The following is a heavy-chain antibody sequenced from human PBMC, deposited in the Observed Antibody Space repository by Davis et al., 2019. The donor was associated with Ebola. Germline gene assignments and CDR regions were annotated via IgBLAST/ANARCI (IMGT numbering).Heavy chain of an antibody. CDR1: GYTLSEFS. CDR2: FDPEDAEA. Sequence: ASVKVSCKVSGYTLSEFSIHWVRQAPGKGLEWMGYFDPEDAEALYAQNFQDRVTMTEDTSTDTAYMELGSLRSEDTAVYYCTVGGIGGMGDYWGQGTLVTVSS. J-gene: IGHJ4*02. D-gene: IGHD3-10*01. V-gene: IGHV1-24*01. CDR3: TVGGIGGMGDY.